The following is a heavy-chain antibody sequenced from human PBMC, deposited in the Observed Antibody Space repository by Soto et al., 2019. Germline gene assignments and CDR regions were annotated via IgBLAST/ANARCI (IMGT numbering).Heavy chain of an antibody. J-gene: IGHJ6*02. D-gene: IGHD2-15*01. CDR3: ARGRCSGGSCYVGMDV. CDR1: GYTFTSYD. Sequence: ASVKVSCKASGYTFTSYDINWVRQATGQGLEWMGWMNPNSGNTGYAQKFQGRVTMTRNTSISTAYTELSSLRSEDTAVYYCARGRCSGGSCYVGMDVWGQGTTVTVSS. V-gene: IGHV1-8*01. CDR2: MNPNSGNT.